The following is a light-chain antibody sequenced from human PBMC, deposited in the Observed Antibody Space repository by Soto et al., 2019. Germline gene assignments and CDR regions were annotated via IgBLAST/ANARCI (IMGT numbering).Light chain of an antibody. CDR2: VGTGGIVG. V-gene: IGLV9-49*01. CDR3: GADHGSGSNFLYVV. CDR1: SGYSNYK. J-gene: IGLJ2*01. Sequence: QSVLTQPPSASASLGASVTLTCTLSSGYSNYKVDWYQQRPGKGPRFVMRVGTGGIVGSKGDGIPDCFSVLGSGLNRYLTIKNIQEEDESDCHCGADHGSGSNFLYVVFGGGTKLTVL.